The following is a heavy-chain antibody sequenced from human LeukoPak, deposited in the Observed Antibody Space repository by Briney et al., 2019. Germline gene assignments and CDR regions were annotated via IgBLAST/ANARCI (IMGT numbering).Heavy chain of an antibody. V-gene: IGHV3-30-3*01. Sequence: PGGSLRLSCAASGFTFSSYAMHWVRQAPGKGLEWVAVISYDGSNKYYADSVKGRFTISRDNSKNTLYLQMNSLRAEDTAVYYCARDHPRGIMWGWFDYWGQGTLVTVSS. CDR2: ISYDGSNK. CDR1: GFTFSSYA. CDR3: ARDHPRGIMWGWFDY. J-gene: IGHJ4*02. D-gene: IGHD3-16*01.